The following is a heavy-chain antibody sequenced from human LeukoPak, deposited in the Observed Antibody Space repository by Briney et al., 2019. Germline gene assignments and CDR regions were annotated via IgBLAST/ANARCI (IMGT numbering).Heavy chain of an antibody. CDR2: ISSTNGDV. V-gene: IGHV3-48*02. J-gene: IGHJ4*02. Sequence: GGSLRLSCVASGFSFSRFGMNWVRQAPGKGLEWISHISSTNGDVYYADSVKGRFTISRDNAKNSLYLQMSSLRNEDTAIYYCAQKGGTDHWGQGTLVTVSS. D-gene: IGHD2-15*01. CDR3: AQKGGTDH. CDR1: GFSFSRFG.